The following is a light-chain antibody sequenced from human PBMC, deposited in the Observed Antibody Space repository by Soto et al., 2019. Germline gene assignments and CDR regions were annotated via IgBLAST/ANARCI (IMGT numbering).Light chain of an antibody. CDR3: QQYSNWPRT. V-gene: IGKV3-15*01. CDR2: GVS. CDR1: QSVSSSY. J-gene: IGKJ1*01. Sequence: IVLTQAPVILSSPPGERATLSCRASQSVSSSYLAWYQQKPGQAPRLLMFGVSTRAAGIPARFSGSGSGTEFTLTISSLQSEDFAVYYCQQYSNWPRTFGQGTKV.